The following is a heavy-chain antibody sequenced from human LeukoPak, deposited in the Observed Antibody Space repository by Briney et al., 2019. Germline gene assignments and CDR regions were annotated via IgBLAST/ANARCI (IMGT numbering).Heavy chain of an antibody. CDR2: IKYSGST. D-gene: IGHD3-10*01. CDR1: GGSFSGYY. V-gene: IGHV4-34*01. Sequence: SETLSLTCPVYGGSFSGYYWSWIRPPPGKGLEWVGEIKYSGSTNYNPSPKSGATISVNTSKNQFSLKLSSVTAADTAVYYCARGQDVSPSRDMVRGPYYYYGMDVWGKGTTVTVSS. J-gene: IGHJ6*04. CDR3: ARGQDVSPSRDMVRGPYYYYGMDV.